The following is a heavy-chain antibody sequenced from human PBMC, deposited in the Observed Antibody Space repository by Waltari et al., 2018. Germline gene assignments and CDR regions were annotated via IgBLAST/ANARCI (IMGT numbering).Heavy chain of an antibody. CDR3: ARGRVDYYGSGSYPYYFDY. V-gene: IGHV4-39*07. CDR2: IYYRGST. Sequence: QLQLQESGPGLVKPSETLSLTCTVSGGPISSSSYYWGWLRQPPGKGLEWIGSIYYRGSTYYNPSLKSRVTISVDTSKNQFSLKLSSVTAADTAVYYCARGRVDYYGSGSYPYYFDYWGQGTLVTVSS. J-gene: IGHJ4*02. D-gene: IGHD3-10*01. CDR1: GGPISSSSYY.